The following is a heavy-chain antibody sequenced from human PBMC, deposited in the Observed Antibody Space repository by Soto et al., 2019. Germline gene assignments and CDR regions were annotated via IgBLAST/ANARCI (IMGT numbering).Heavy chain of an antibody. V-gene: IGHV1-18*01. Sequence: QVQLVQSGAEVKKPGASVKVSCKASGYTFASYAISWMRQAPGQGLEWMGWISAYNGNTNYAQKLQGRVTMTPDTATSTAYPELRSLRSDDTAVYYCARDPPPPDYWGQGTRVTVSS. CDR1: GYTFASYA. CDR2: ISAYNGNT. J-gene: IGHJ4*02. CDR3: ARDPPPPDY.